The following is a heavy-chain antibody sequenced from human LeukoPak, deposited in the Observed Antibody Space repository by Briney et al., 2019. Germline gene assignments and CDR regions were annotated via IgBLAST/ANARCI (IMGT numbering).Heavy chain of an antibody. CDR1: GGSISSYY. CDR3: ARVGWSDYWYFDL. Sequence: SETLSLTCTVSGGSISSYYWSWVRQPPGKGLEWIGYIYYSGSTNYNPSLKSRVTISVDTSKNQFSLKLSSVTAADTAVYYCARVGWSDYWYFDLWGRGTLVTVSS. J-gene: IGHJ2*01. D-gene: IGHD3-3*01. V-gene: IGHV4-59*01. CDR2: IYYSGST.